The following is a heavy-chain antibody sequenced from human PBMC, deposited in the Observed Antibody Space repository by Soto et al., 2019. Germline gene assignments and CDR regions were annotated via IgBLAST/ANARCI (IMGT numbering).Heavy chain of an antibody. Sequence: QVQLVQSGGGVVQPGRSLRLSCAASGFTLSDFAMHWVRQAPGKGLEWVALISNDGGIEHYGDSVRGRFTISRDNSKQMLFPQMTWSGGEDTGFYFWARGGPGMDVWGQGTTVTVSS. V-gene: IGHV3-30-3*01. CDR2: ISNDGGIE. CDR3: ARGGPGMDV. CDR1: GFTLSDFA. J-gene: IGHJ6*02.